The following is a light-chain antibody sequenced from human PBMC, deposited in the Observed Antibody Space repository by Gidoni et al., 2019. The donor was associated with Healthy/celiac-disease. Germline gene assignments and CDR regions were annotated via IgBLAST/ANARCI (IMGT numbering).Light chain of an antibody. V-gene: IGLV3-1*01. CDR1: KLGDKY. CDR2: QDS. Sequence: SYELTQPPPVSVSPGQTASITCPGDKLGDKYACWYQQKPGKSPVLVIYQDSKRPAGIPGLFSGSNAGNTATLTISGTQAMDDADYYCQACDSSTHVVFGGGTKLTVL. CDR3: QACDSSTHVV. J-gene: IGLJ2*01.